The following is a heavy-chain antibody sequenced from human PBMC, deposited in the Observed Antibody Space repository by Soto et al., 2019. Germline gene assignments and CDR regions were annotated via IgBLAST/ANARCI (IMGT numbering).Heavy chain of an antibody. J-gene: IGHJ4*02. V-gene: IGHV4-30-2*03. Sequence: PSETLSLTCAVSGGSISSGGYSWSWIRQPPGKGLEWIAYIHYSGNAYYNPSLTTRVTISRDTSKNRVSLELRSVTAADTAVYYCARVNVTLDFWGQGTLVTVSS. CDR1: GGSISSGGYS. D-gene: IGHD2-21*02. CDR3: ARVNVTLDF. CDR2: IHYSGNA.